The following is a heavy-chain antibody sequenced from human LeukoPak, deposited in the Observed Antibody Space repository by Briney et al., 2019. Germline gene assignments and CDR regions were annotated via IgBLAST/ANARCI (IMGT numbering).Heavy chain of an antibody. Sequence: GGSLKLPCAAPGFTFSSYWMDWVRQAPGKGLVWVSRINGDGSSKTYADSVRGRFTISRDNTKNTLYLQMNSLRAEDTAVYYCGRRMSGYYGMDVWGQGTTVTVS. CDR1: GFTFSSYW. V-gene: IGHV3-74*01. J-gene: IGHJ6*02. CDR2: INGDGSSK. D-gene: IGHD3-10*01. CDR3: GRRMSGYYGMDV.